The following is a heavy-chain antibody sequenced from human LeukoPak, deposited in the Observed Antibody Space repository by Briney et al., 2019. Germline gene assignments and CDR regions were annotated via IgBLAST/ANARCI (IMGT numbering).Heavy chain of an antibody. J-gene: IGHJ6*03. D-gene: IGHD2-15*01. V-gene: IGHV4-38-2*02. Sequence: SETLSLTCTVSGYSISSGYYWGWIRQPPGKGLEWIGSIYHSGSTYYNPSLKSRVTISVDTSKNQFSLKLRFVTAADTAVYYCARVRCSGGSCPYYYYYYYMDVWGKGTTVTISS. CDR3: ARVRCSGGSCPYYYYYYYMDV. CDR2: IYHSGST. CDR1: GYSISSGYY.